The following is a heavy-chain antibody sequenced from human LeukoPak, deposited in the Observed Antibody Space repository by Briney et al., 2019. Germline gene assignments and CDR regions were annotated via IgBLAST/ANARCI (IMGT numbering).Heavy chain of an antibody. CDR2: IIPILGIA. J-gene: IGHJ4*02. CDR3: ASSIAAAGPSY. D-gene: IGHD6-13*01. V-gene: IGHV1-69*04. Sequence: SVKVSCKASGGTFSSYAISWVRQAPGQGLEWMGRIIPILGIANYSQKFQGRVTITADRSTSTAYMELSSLRSEDTAVYYCASSIAAAGPSYWGQGTLVTVSS. CDR1: GGTFSSYA.